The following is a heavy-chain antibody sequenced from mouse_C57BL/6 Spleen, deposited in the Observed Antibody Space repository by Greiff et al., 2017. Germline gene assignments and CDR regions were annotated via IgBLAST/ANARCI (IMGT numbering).Heavy chain of an antibody. CDR2: IYPGDGDT. D-gene: IGHD1-1*01. J-gene: IGHJ2*01. V-gene: IGHV1-80*01. Sequence: QVQLQQSGAELVKPGASVKISCKASGYAFSSSWLNWVKQRPGKGLEWIGQIYPGDGDTSYNGKFKGKATLTADKSSSTAYMQLSRLTSEDSAVYFCARSYYCSSSFDYWGQGTTLTVSS. CDR3: ARSYYCSSSFDY. CDR1: GYAFSSSW.